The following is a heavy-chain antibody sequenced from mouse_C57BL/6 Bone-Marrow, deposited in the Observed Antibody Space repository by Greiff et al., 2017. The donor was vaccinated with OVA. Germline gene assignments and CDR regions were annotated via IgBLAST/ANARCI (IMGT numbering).Heavy chain of an antibody. Sequence: VQLQQSGAELVRPGASVKLSCKASGYTFTDYYINWVKQRPGQGLEWIARIYPGSGNTYYNEKFKGKATLTAEKFSSTAYMQLSSLTSEDSAVYFCARESGAWFAYWGQGTLVTVSA. CDR1: GYTFTDYY. V-gene: IGHV1-76*01. J-gene: IGHJ3*01. CDR2: IYPGSGNT. CDR3: ARESGAWFAY. D-gene: IGHD4-1*01.